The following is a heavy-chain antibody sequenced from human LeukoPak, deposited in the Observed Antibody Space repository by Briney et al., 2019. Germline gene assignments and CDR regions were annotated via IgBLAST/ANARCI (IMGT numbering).Heavy chain of an antibody. Sequence: SETLSLTCTVSGGPISSSSYYWGWIRQPPGKGLEWIGSIYYSGSTYYNPSLKSRVTISVDTSKNQFSLKLSSVTAADTAVYYCARQSFSPIVVVPAAILYYYMDVWGKGTTVTVSS. CDR2: IYYSGST. CDR3: ARQSFSPIVVVPAAILYYYMDV. D-gene: IGHD2-2*01. V-gene: IGHV4-39*01. J-gene: IGHJ6*03. CDR1: GGPISSSSYY.